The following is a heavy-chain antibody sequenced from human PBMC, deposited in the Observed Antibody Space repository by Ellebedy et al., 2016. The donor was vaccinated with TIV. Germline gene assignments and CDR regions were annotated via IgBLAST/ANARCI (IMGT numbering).Heavy chain of an antibody. V-gene: IGHV3-7*03. Sequence: GESLKISCAASGFTFSSYWMSWVRQAPGKGLEWVASIRQDGDEKSYVDSVKGRSIISRDNAKNSLYLQMSSLRAEDTAVYYCARDGGYCSGGTCYLVYWGQGTLVTVSS. CDR2: IRQDGDEK. D-gene: IGHD2-15*01. J-gene: IGHJ4*02. CDR3: ARDGGYCSGGTCYLVY. CDR1: GFTFSSYW.